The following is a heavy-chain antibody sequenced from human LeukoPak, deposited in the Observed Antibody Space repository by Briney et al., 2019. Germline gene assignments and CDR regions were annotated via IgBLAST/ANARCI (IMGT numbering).Heavy chain of an antibody. CDR1: GFTVSSNY. J-gene: IGHJ3*02. V-gene: IGHV3-66*01. CDR3: ARAEILTGSAFDI. D-gene: IGHD3-9*01. Sequence: GGSLRLSCAASGFTVSSNYMSWVRQAPGKGLEWVSVIYSGGSTYYADSVKGRFTISRDSSKNTLYLQMSSLRAEDTAVYYCARAEILTGSAFDIWGQGTMVTVSS. CDR2: IYSGGST.